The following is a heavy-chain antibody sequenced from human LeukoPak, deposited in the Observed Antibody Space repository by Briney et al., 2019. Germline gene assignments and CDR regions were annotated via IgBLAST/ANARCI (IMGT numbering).Heavy chain of an antibody. D-gene: IGHD6-19*01. CDR1: GGSISSYY. J-gene: IGHJ4*02. Sequence: PSETLSLTCTVSGGSISSYYWSWIRQPPGKGLEWIGYIYYSGSTNYNPSLKSRVTISVDMSKNQFSLKLSSVTAADTAVYYCAREGSSGWYSFWGQGTLVTVSS. V-gene: IGHV4-59*01. CDR2: IYYSGST. CDR3: AREGSSGWYSF.